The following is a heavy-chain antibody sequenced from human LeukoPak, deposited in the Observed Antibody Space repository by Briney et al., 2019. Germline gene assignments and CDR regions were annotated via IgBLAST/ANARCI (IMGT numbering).Heavy chain of an antibody. J-gene: IGHJ4*02. Sequence: SETLSLTCTVSGGSISSHYWSWIRQPPGKGLEWIGEINHSGSTNYNPSLKSRVTISVDTSKNQFSLKLSSVTAADTAVYYCAREGAAAEKGIDYWGQGTLVTVSS. CDR2: INHSGST. D-gene: IGHD6-13*01. CDR3: AREGAAAEKGIDY. CDR1: GGSISSHY. V-gene: IGHV4-34*01.